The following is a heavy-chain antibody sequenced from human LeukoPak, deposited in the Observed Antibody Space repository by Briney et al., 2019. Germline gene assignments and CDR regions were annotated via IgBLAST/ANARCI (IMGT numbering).Heavy chain of an antibody. D-gene: IGHD5-12*01. Sequence: SETLSFTCAVSGGSISSGGYSWSWIRQPPGKGLEWIGYIYHSGSTYYNPSLKSRVTISVDRSKNQFSLKLSSVTAADTAVYYCARAQRRGYSRRGAFDIWGQGTMVTVSS. V-gene: IGHV4-30-2*01. J-gene: IGHJ3*02. CDR2: IYHSGST. CDR1: GGSISSGGYS. CDR3: ARAQRRGYSRRGAFDI.